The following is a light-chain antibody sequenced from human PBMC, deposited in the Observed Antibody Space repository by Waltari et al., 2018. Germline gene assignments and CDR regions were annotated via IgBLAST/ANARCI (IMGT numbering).Light chain of an antibody. Sequence: QSALPQPRSVSGSPGQSVTISCTGTSSDVGRYNYVSWYQQHPGIAPKLMIFDVSKRPAGVPHRFSGSKAGNTASLTISGLQTEDEADYFGCAYAGKYTVVVGGGTKLTVL. V-gene: IGLV2-11*01. CDR2: DVS. J-gene: IGLJ2*01. CDR3: CAYAGKYTVV. CDR1: SSDVGRYNY.